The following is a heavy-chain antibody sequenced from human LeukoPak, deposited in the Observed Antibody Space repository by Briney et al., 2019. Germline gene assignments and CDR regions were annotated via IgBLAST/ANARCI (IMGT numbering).Heavy chain of an antibody. J-gene: IGHJ3*02. V-gene: IGHV4-59*08. D-gene: IGHD6-19*01. CDR1: GGSISSYY. CDR3: ARRVNANGIAVAGNPPWAFGI. Sequence: PSETLSLTCTVSGGSISSYYWSWIRQPPGKGLGWIGYIYYSGSTNYNPSLKSRVTISVDTSKNQFSLKLSSVTAADTAVYYCARRVNANGIAVAGNPPWAFGIWGQGTMVTVSS. CDR2: IYYSGST.